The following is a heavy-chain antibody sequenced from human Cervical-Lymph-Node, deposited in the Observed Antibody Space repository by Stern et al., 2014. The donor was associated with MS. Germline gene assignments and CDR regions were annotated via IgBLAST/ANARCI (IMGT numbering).Heavy chain of an antibody. CDR3: TGVNYDILTGYYSDY. CDR2: IWYDGSKK. Sequence: VQLLESGGGVVQPGRSLKLSCAASGFDFSSYGIHWVRQAPGKGLEWVAVIWYDGSKKFYAEFVKGRFTISRDNSKSTGSLQMNSLRDEDTAVYYCTGVNYDILTGYYSDYWGQGALVTVSS. CDR1: GFDFSSYG. J-gene: IGHJ4*02. V-gene: IGHV3-33*01. D-gene: IGHD3-9*01.